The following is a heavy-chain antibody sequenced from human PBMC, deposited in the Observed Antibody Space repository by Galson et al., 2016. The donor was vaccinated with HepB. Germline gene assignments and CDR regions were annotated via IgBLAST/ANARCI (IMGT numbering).Heavy chain of an antibody. V-gene: IGHV1-18*04. CDR3: ARGSRVVVEPPAIERDWFDP. CDR1: GYSFTSYT. D-gene: IGHD2-15*01. J-gene: IGHJ5*02. Sequence: SVKVSCKASGYSFTSYTISWVRQAPGQGLEWMGWIDTYNGDTGYAQKVQGRVTMTTDTSTSTAYMELRNLRSDDTAVYFCARGSRVVVEPPAIERDWFDPWGQGTLVTVSS. CDR2: IDTYNGDT.